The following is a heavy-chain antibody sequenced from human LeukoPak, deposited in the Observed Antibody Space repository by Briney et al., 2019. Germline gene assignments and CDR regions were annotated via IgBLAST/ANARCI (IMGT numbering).Heavy chain of an antibody. CDR2: INPNSGGT. CDR1: GYTFADYY. CDR3: ARVGSSSAVIEGVWFDP. J-gene: IGHJ5*02. D-gene: IGHD2-2*01. Sequence: ASVKVSCKASGYTFADYYMHWVRQAPGQGLEWMGWINPNSGGTNYAQKFQGRVTMTRDTSISTAYMELSRLRSDDTAVYYCARVGSSSAVIEGVWFDPWGQGTLVTVSS. V-gene: IGHV1-2*02.